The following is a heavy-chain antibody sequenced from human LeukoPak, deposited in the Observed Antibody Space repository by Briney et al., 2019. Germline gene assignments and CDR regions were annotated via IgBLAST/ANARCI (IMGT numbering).Heavy chain of an antibody. CDR3: ARVRGGVGEGPYYYGMDV. D-gene: IGHD2-8*02. CDR1: GGSISTSNW. CDR2: IYHSGRT. Sequence: SGTLSLTCAVSGGSISTSNWGSEVRQPPGKGLEWFGEIYHSGRTNYNPSLKSRVTISVDKSKNQCTLKRSSVTGADTAVYYRARVRGGVGEGPYYYGMDVWGKGTTVTVSS. V-gene: IGHV4-4*02. J-gene: IGHJ6*04.